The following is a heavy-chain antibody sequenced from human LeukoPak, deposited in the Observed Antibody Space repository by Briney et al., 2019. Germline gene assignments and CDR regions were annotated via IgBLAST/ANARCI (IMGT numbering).Heavy chain of an antibody. CDR1: GGSLSAYY. CDR2: INHGGST. Sequence: SETLSLTCAVYGGSLSAYYWTWIRQPPGKGLEWIGEINHGGSTNYNPSLKSRVTISVDTSKNQFSLKLSSVTAADTAIYYCARAPERWYSYGSYTYHYMDVWGRGTTVTVSS. J-gene: IGHJ6*03. V-gene: IGHV4-34*01. D-gene: IGHD4-23*01. CDR3: ARAPERWYSYGSYTYHYMDV.